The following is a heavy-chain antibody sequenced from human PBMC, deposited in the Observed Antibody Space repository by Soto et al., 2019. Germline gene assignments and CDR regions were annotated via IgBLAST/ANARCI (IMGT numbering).Heavy chain of an antibody. CDR2: LCDVDGS. J-gene: IGHJ3*01. D-gene: IGHD1-1*01. V-gene: IGHV3-53*01. CDR3: ATWHEREHAFDV. CDR1: GLTISGKKY. Sequence: DVQLVESGGGLIQPGESLRLSCAAFGLTISGKKYVAWVRQAPGKGLEWVPALCDVDGSFYADSVTGRFTTSSDSSKTTVYLQMNDLRPDDTAVYYCATWHEREHAFDVWGQGTTVTISS.